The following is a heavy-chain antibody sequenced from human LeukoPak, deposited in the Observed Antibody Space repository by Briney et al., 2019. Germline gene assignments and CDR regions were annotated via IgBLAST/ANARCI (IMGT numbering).Heavy chain of an antibody. CDR3: ARDRGSGSSQTHEYFEY. D-gene: IGHD1-26*01. Sequence: ASVKVSCKASGYTFTSYDINWVRQATGQGLEWMGWMNPNSGNTGYAQKFQGRVTMTRNTSISTAYMELSSLRSEDTAVYYCARDRGSGSSQTHEYFEYWGQGTLVTVSS. J-gene: IGHJ1*01. CDR2: MNPNSGNT. V-gene: IGHV1-8*01. CDR1: GYTFTSYD.